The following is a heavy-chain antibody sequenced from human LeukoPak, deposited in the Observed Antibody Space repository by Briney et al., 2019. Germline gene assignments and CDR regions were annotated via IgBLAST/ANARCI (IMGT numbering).Heavy chain of an antibody. CDR2: TNSDGTRT. V-gene: IGHV3-74*01. D-gene: IGHD1-26*01. Sequence: GGSLRLSCAASGFTFSSYWMSWVRQAPGKGLVWVSRTNSDGTRTTYADSVKGRFTISRDNAKNTVYLQMNSLTAEDTAVYYCATVATGSWGWIDPWGQGTLVTVSS. J-gene: IGHJ5*02. CDR1: GFTFSSYW. CDR3: ATVATGSWGWIDP.